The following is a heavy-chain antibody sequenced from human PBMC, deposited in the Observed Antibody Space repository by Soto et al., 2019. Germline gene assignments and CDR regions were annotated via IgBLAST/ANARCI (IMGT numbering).Heavy chain of an antibody. V-gene: IGHV4-30-4*01. Sequence: SETLSLTCTVSGGSISSGDYYWSWIRQPPGKGLEWIGYIYYSGSTYYNPSLKSRVTISVDTSKNQFSLKLSSVTAADAAVYYCASRGVTVVTPTYYYYGMDVWGQGTTVTVSS. J-gene: IGHJ6*02. D-gene: IGHD2-21*02. CDR3: ASRGVTVVTPTYYYYGMDV. CDR1: GGSISSGDYY. CDR2: IYYSGST.